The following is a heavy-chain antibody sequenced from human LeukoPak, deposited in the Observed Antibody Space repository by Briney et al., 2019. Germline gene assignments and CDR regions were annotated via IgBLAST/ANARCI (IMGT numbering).Heavy chain of an antibody. Sequence: PSETLSLTCTVSGGSISNYFWTWIRQPPGKGLEWIGYIYTSGTTNYNPSLESRVTMSVDTSKNQISLRLNSVTAADTAVYYCTRGILQNRYWGQGTLVTVSS. J-gene: IGHJ4*02. CDR3: TRGILQNRY. CDR2: IYTSGTT. D-gene: IGHD1-14*01. CDR1: GGSISNYF. V-gene: IGHV4-4*09.